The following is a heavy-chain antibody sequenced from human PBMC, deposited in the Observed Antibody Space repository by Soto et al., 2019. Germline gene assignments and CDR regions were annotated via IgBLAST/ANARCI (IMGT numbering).Heavy chain of an antibody. J-gene: IGHJ4*02. CDR3: ARGLADSSGSYYTGGGGGFDY. V-gene: IGHV4-34*01. D-gene: IGHD3-22*01. CDR2: INHSGST. Sequence: QVQLQQWGAGLLKPSETLSLTCAVYGGSFSGYYWSWIRQPPGKGLEWIVEINHSGSTNYNPSLKSRFTISVDTSKNQFSLKLSSVTAADTAVYYCARGLADSSGSYYTGGGGGFDYWGQGTLVTVSS. CDR1: GGSFSGYY.